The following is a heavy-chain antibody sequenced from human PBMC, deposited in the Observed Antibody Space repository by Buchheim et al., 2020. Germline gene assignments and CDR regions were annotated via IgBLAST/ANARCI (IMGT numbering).Heavy chain of an antibody. V-gene: IGHV3-23*04. D-gene: IGHD4-11*01. CDR2: ISGSGATT. CDR3: AKGARGYTNYYFGY. J-gene: IGHJ4*02. Sequence: EVQLVDSGGGLVQPGASLRLSCAASGFSFSGYAMSWVRQAPGKGLEWVSSISGSGATTFNADSVKGRFTISRDNSKNMLYLQKNSLRAEDTAVYFCAKGARGYTNYYFGYWGQGTL. CDR1: GFSFSGYA.